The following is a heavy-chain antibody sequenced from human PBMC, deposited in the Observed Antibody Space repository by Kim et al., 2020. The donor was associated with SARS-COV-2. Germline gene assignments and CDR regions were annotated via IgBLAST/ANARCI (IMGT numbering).Heavy chain of an antibody. D-gene: IGHD1-26*01. CDR1: GFTFSDYY. CDR2: IHNSGSLS. V-gene: IGHV3-11*04. J-gene: IGHJ3*02. CDR3: PRDPDSGTHKAGAFEI. Sequence: GGSLRLSCAASGFTFSDYYMAWIRRAPGKGLECLSYIHNSGSLSYSADPAKGRFTISRDNAKNSLYLQMNGLRAEDTAGYYCPRDPDSGTHKAGAFEIWG.